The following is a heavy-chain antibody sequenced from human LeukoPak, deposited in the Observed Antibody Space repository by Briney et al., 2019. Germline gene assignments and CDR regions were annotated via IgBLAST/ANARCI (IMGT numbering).Heavy chain of an antibody. CDR2: ISAYNGNT. J-gene: IGHJ4*02. D-gene: IGHD3-22*01. CDR3: ATNYYDSSGLDY. Sequence: ASVKVSCKASGYTFTSYGISWVRQAPGQGLEWMGWISAYNGNTNYAQKLQGRVTMTTDTSSSTAYMELRSLRSEDTAVYYCATNYYDSSGLDYWGQGTLVTVSS. V-gene: IGHV1-18*01. CDR1: GYTFTSYG.